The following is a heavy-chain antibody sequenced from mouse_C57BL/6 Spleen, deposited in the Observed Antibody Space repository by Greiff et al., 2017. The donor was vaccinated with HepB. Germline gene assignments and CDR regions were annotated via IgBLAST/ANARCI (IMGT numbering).Heavy chain of an antibody. CDR2: IDPENGDT. J-gene: IGHJ3*01. V-gene: IGHV14-4*01. CDR1: GFNIKTAF. D-gene: IGHD1-1*01. CDR3: TPYYYGSSYWFAY. Sequence: SGAELVRPGASARLSCPASGFNIKTAFMHWVKQRPEQGLGWIGWIDPENGDTEYASKFQGKATITADTSSNTAYLQLSSLTSEDTAVYYCTPYYYGSSYWFAYWGQGTLVTVSA.